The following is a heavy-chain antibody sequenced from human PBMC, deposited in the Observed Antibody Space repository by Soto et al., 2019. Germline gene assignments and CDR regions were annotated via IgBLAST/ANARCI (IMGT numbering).Heavy chain of an antibody. CDR3: ARDLYDYVWGSYRSLDY. V-gene: IGHV3-30-3*01. J-gene: IGHJ4*02. CDR1: GFTFSSYA. CDR2: ISYDGSNK. D-gene: IGHD3-16*02. Sequence: HPGGSLRLSCAASGFTFSSYAMHWVRQAPGKGLKWVAVISYDGSNKYYADSVKGRFTISRDNSKNTLYLQMNSLRAEDTAVYYCARDLYDYVWGSYRSLDYWGQGTLVTVSS.